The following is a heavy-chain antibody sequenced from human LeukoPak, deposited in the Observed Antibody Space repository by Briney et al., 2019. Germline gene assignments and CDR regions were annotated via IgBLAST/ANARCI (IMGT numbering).Heavy chain of an antibody. CDR1: GFTVSNYA. CDR3: AKWGDFDILTGYYVSDF. D-gene: IGHD3-9*01. V-gene: IGHV3-23*01. CDR2: VTGRGGST. Sequence: GGSLRLSCVASGFTVSNYAMSWVRQAPGKRLEWVSAVTGRGGSTYYADSVKGRFTISRDNSRNTLFLQMNSLRAEDTAIYYCAKWGDFDILTGYYVSDFWGQGTLVTVSS. J-gene: IGHJ4*02.